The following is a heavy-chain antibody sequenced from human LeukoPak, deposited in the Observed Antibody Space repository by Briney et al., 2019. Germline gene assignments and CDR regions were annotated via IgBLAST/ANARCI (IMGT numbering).Heavy chain of an antibody. V-gene: IGHV1-8*01. Sequence: ASVKVSCKTSGYTFNIYDINWVRQVPGRGLEWMGWMNPNTGNAGYPQKFQSRVTMTRNTSISTAYLELSSLRSEDTAVYYCARGVRRARTEDYESSGYFPSDYWGQGTLVTVSS. CDR1: GYTFNIYD. CDR2: MNPNTGNA. J-gene: IGHJ4*02. CDR3: ARGVRRARTEDYESSGYFPSDY. D-gene: IGHD3-22*01.